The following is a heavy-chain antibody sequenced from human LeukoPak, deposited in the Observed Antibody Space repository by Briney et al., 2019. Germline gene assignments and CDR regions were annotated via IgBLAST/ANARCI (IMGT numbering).Heavy chain of an antibody. Sequence: GGSLRLSCAASGFTFSDYYMSWIRQAPGKGLEWVSYISSSGSTIYYADSVKGRFTISRDNAKNSLYLQMNSLRAEDTAVYYCATDRATYPYWYFDLWGRGTLVTVSS. CDR1: GFTFSDYY. V-gene: IGHV3-11*01. CDR2: ISSSGSTI. CDR3: ATDRATYPYWYFDL. J-gene: IGHJ2*01.